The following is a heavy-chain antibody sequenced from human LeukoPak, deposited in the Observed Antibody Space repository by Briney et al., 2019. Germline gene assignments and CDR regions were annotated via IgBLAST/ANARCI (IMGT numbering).Heavy chain of an antibody. CDR2: ISNSGGST. D-gene: IGHD6-13*01. CDR1: GFAFSTYS. CDR3: AREGIAAAGTARRRCFDY. V-gene: IGHV3-23*01. Sequence: GGSLRLSCAASGFAFSTYSMSWVRQAPGKGLEWVSVISNSGGSTYYADPVKGRFTISRDNSKNTLYLQMNSLRAEDTAVYYCAREGIAAAGTARRRCFDYWGQGTLVTVSS. J-gene: IGHJ4*02.